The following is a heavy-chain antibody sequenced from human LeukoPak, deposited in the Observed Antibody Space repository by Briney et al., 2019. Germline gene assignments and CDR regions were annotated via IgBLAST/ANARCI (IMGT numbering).Heavy chain of an antibody. D-gene: IGHD2-21*01. CDR3: ARDTFHPGLIDS. J-gene: IGHJ4*02. V-gene: IGHV3-21*05. CDR2: INTDSSDI. CDR1: GFTFSRYA. Sequence: GGSLRLSCAASGFTFSRYAMNWVRQAPGKGLEWVSYINTDSSDIHYADSVKGRFTISRDNARNTLYLRLSSLRAEDSAVYYCARDTFHPGLIDSWGQGTLVTVSS.